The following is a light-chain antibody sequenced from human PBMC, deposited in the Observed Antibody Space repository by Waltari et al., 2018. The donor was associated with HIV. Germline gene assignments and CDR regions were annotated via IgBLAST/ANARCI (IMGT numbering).Light chain of an antibody. V-gene: IGLV2-14*01. CDR3: SSYTSSSTQV. CDR1: SSAAGGYHS. Sequence: QSALTQPASVSGSPGQPITISCTGPSSAAGGYHSVSGYQQHPGKAPKLMIYEVSNRPSGVSNRFSGSKSGNTASLTISGLQAEDEADYYCSSYTSSSTQVFGGGTKLTVL. CDR2: EVS. J-gene: IGLJ2*01.